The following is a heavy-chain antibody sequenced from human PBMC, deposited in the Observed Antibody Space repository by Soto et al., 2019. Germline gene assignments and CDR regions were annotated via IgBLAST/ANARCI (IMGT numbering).Heavy chain of an antibody. D-gene: IGHD3-3*02. CDR2: MFYGVST. CDR3: ARLPSRHLVDY. V-gene: IGHV4-39*01. J-gene: IGHJ4*02. CDR1: DSSVNSSGYY. Sequence: TLSLTSTVADSSVNSSGYYLGWIRQPPGKGLEWIGSMFYGVSTYYNPSLKSRVTVSVDTSKNQFSLNLRSVTAADTAVYYCARLPSRHLVDYWGQGTLVTVSS.